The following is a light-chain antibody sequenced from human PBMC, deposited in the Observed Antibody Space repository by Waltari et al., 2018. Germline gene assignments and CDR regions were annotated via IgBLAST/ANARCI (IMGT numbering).Light chain of an antibody. CDR2: GAD. Sequence: EVVMTKSPATLSVSQGDRATLSCRASESVSVDLAWYQQRPGQAPSLLVYGADIRATGVPARFSGRGSWTEFTLTISSLQSEDFAVYYCQQYNDWPLLTFGGGTRVEIK. V-gene: IGKV3D-15*01. CDR1: ESVSVD. CDR3: QQYNDWPLLT. J-gene: IGKJ4*01.